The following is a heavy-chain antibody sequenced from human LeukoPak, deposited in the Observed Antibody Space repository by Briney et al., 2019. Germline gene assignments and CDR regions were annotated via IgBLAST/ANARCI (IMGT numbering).Heavy chain of an antibody. CDR3: AGYYYGSENYHNHPNFDY. J-gene: IGHJ4*02. D-gene: IGHD3-10*01. Sequence: PSETLSLTCTVSGGSISSYYWSWIRQPPGKGLEWIGEINHSGSTTYNPSLKSRLTISVDTSKNQCSLKLSSVTAADTAVYYCAGYYYGSENYHNHPNFDYWGQGTLVTVSS. V-gene: IGHV4-34*01. CDR2: INHSGST. CDR1: GGSISSYY.